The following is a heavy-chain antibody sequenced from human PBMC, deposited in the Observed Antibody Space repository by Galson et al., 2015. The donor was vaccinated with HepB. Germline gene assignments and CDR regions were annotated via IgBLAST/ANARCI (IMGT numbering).Heavy chain of an antibody. CDR3: AGSWIELWNPFSS. Sequence: SLRLSCAASEFTFSNYNMNWVRQAPGKGLEWVSSISSSSSYIYYADSVKGRFTISRDNAKNSLSLQMNNLRAEDTAVYYCAGSWIELWNPFSSWGQGTLVTVSS. CDR2: ISSSSSYI. V-gene: IGHV3-21*01. CDR1: EFTFSNYN. D-gene: IGHD5-18*01. J-gene: IGHJ4*02.